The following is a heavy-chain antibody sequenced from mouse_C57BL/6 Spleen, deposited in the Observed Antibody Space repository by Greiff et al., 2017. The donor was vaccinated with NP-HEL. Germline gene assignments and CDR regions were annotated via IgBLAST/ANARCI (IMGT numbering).Heavy chain of an antibody. D-gene: IGHD2-5*01. CDR3: ARKDYSNFLFDY. Sequence: QVQLQQSGAELARPGASVKLSCKASGYTFTSYGISWVKQRTGQGLEWIGEIYPRSGNTYYNEKFKGKATLTADKSSSTAYMELRSLTSEDSAVYFCARKDYSNFLFDYWGQGTTLTVSS. J-gene: IGHJ2*01. V-gene: IGHV1-81*01. CDR2: IYPRSGNT. CDR1: GYTFTSYG.